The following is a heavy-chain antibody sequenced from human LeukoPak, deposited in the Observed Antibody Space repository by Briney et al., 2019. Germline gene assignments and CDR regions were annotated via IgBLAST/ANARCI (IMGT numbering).Heavy chain of an antibody. J-gene: IGHJ5*02. Sequence: SQTLSLTCTVSGGSISSGDYYWSWIRQPPGKGLEWIAYMYYSGSTYYNPSLKSRVTMSADTSKNQLSLKLSSVTAADTAAYYCARPDYYDSRVGPWGQGILVTVSP. D-gene: IGHD3-22*01. CDR2: MYYSGST. CDR3: ARPDYYDSRVGP. V-gene: IGHV4-30-4*01. CDR1: GGSISSGDYY.